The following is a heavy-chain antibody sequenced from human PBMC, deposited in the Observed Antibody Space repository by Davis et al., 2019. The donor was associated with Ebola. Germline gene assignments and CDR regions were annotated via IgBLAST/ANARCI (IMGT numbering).Heavy chain of an antibody. D-gene: IGHD5-12*01. J-gene: IGHJ4*02. CDR2: IYYSGST. CDR1: GGSISSYY. CDR3: ARSGLRGRVDY. Sequence: SETLSLTCTVSGGSISSYYWSWIRQPPGKGLEWIGYIYYSGSTNYNPSLKSRVTISVDTSKNQFSLKLSSVTAADTAVYYCARSGLRGRVDYWGQETLVTVSS. V-gene: IGHV4-59*01.